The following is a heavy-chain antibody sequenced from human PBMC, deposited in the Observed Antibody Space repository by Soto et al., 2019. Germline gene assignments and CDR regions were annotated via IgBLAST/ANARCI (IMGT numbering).Heavy chain of an antibody. J-gene: IGHJ6*02. CDR1: GGSISSYY. V-gene: IGHV4-59*08. D-gene: IGHD2-2*01. Sequence: SETLSLTCTVSGGSISSYYWSWIRQPPGKGLEWIGYIYYSGSTNYNPSLKSRVPISVDTSKNQFALKMTSVTAADTAVYYCARLHGYCISSSCHGHYAMDVWGQGTTVTVSS. CDR3: ARLHGYCISSSCHGHYAMDV. CDR2: IYYSGST.